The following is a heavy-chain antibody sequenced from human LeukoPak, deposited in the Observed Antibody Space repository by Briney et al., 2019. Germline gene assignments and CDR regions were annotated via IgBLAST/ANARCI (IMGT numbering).Heavy chain of an antibody. CDR3: AISASGNLFGS. V-gene: IGHV3-48*03. J-gene: IGHJ5*02. Sequence: GGSLRLSCAASGFTLSNYEMSWVRQAPGKGLEWISYISHTGRTIYYADSVKGRFSISRDDAKSSVFLQVNSLRDEDTAIYYCAISASGNLFGSWGQGTPVTVSS. D-gene: IGHD4-23*01. CDR2: ISHTGRTI. CDR1: GFTLSNYE.